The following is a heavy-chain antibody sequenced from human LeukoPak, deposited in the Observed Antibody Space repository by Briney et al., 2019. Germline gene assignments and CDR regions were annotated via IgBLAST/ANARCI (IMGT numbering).Heavy chain of an antibody. CDR1: GGSISSGGHY. D-gene: IGHD4-17*01. Sequence: PSETLSLTCTVSGGSISSGGHYWSWIRQPPGKGLEWIGYIYHSGSTYYNPSLKSRVTISVDRSKNQFSLKLSSVTAADTAVYYCARWDGYYAIPLDYWGQGTLVTVSS. J-gene: IGHJ4*02. CDR3: ARWDGYYAIPLDY. V-gene: IGHV4-30-2*01. CDR2: IYHSGST.